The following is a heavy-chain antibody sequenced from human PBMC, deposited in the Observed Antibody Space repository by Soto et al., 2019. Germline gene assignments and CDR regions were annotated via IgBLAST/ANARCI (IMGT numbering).Heavy chain of an antibody. Sequence: AGGSLRLSCEASGFTLTTYSMNWVRQASGKGLEWVSSITRSSSNIHYADSVKGRFTISRDNARNSLYLQMNSLRAEDTAVYYCVRERGLSSFYGMDVWGQGTTVTVSS. J-gene: IGHJ6*02. CDR2: ITRSSSNI. CDR1: GFTLTTYS. D-gene: IGHD3-10*01. V-gene: IGHV3-21*01. CDR3: VRERGLSSFYGMDV.